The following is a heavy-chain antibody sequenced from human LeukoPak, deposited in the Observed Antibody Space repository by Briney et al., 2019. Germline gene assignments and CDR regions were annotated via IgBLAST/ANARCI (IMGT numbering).Heavy chain of an antibody. V-gene: IGHV4-61*02. CDR1: GGSISSGSYC. Sequence: PSETLSLTCTVSGGSISSGSYCWSCIRQPAGKGREWIGRLYTSGSTNYNTSLKSRVTISVDSSKNQFSLKLSPVTAADTAVYYCARSFGVVLDYWGQGTLVSVSS. CDR2: LYTSGST. CDR3: ARSFGVVLDY. J-gene: IGHJ4*02. D-gene: IGHD3-3*01.